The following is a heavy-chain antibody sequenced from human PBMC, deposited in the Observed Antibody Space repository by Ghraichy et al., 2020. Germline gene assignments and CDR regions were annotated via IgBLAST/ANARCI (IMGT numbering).Heavy chain of an antibody. J-gene: IGHJ6*02. CDR1: GDSVSSSSAA. CDR3: ARDRKAVTGFYYYGMGV. D-gene: IGHD6-19*01. V-gene: IGHV6-1*01. Sequence: SQTLSLTCVISGDSVSSSSAAWTWIRQSPSRGLEWLGRTYYRSKWYNDYAVSVKSRITINADTSKNQFSLQLNSVSPEDSVVYYCARDRKAVTGFYYYGMGVWGQGSTVTVSS. CDR2: TYYRSKWYN.